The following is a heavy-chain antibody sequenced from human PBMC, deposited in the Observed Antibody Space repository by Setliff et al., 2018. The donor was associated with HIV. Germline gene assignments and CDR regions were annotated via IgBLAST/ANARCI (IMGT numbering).Heavy chain of an antibody. CDR3: ASGEGWLNY. D-gene: IGHD2-15*01. V-gene: IGHV3-23*01. CDR2: ISNSGGDT. CDR1: GFTFSTYA. Sequence: PGGSLRLSCAASGFTFSTYAMSWVRQAPGKGLEWVSAISNSGGDTYYADSVKGRFTISRDNSKNTLYLQMNSLRAEDTAVYYCASGEGWLNYWGQGMLVTVSS. J-gene: IGHJ4*02.